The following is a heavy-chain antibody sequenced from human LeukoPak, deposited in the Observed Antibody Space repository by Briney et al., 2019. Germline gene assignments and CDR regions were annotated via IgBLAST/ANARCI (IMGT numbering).Heavy chain of an antibody. J-gene: IGHJ4*02. D-gene: IGHD3-16*02. Sequence: SETLSLTCAVYGGSFSGYYWSWIRQPPGKGLEWIGEINRSGSTNYNPSLKSRVTISVDTSKNQFSLKLSSVTAADTAVYYCARRLSGYTFDYWGQGTLATVSS. CDR1: GGSFSGYY. CDR3: ARRLSGYTFDY. CDR2: INRSGST. V-gene: IGHV4-34*01.